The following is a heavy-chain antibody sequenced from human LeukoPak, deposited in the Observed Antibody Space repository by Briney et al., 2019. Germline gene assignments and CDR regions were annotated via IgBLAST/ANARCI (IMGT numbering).Heavy chain of an antibody. Sequence: SETLSLTCNVSGVSITSYYWSWIRQPPGKGLEWIGYIYYTGRTKYNASLESRVTISVDTSNNQFSLRLNSVTPADTAIYYCARRAAGAWATFDYWGQGTLVTVSS. CDR2: IYYTGRT. CDR1: GVSITSYY. D-gene: IGHD7-27*01. V-gene: IGHV4-59*01. CDR3: ARRAAGAWATFDY. J-gene: IGHJ4*02.